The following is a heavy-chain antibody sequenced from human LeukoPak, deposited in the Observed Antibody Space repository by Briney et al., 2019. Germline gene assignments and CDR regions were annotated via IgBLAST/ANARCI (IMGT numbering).Heavy chain of an antibody. Sequence: PGGSLRLSCAASGFTFSSYAMSWVRQAPGKGLEWVSAISGSGGSTYYADSVKGRFTISRDNSKNTLYLQMNSLRAEDTAVYYCAKDVVLEDDPQSGMDVWGQGTTVTVSS. CDR2: ISGSGGST. J-gene: IGHJ6*02. CDR1: GFTFSSYA. CDR3: AKDVVLEDDPQSGMDV. V-gene: IGHV3-23*01. D-gene: IGHD2-21*01.